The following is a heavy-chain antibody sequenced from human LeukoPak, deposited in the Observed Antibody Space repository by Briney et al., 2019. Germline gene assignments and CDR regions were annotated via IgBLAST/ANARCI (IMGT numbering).Heavy chain of an antibody. CDR1: GFTVGSNS. D-gene: IGHD1-14*01. CDR2: IFSST. Sequence: GGSLRLSCTVSGFTVGSNSMSWVRQAPGKGLEWVSFIFSSTHYSDSVKGRFTISRDNSKNTLYLQMNSLRAEDTAVYYCARVGTPGCVDFWGQGTLVTVSS. J-gene: IGHJ4*02. CDR3: ARVGTPGCVDF. V-gene: IGHV3-53*01.